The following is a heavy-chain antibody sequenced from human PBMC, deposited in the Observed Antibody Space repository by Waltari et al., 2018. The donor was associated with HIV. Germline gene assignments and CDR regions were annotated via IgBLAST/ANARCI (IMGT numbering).Heavy chain of an antibody. CDR1: GFTFNSYA. V-gene: IGHV3-30*04. D-gene: IGHD1-20*01. CDR2: ISYDGRHI. CDR3: ARAYNWNIRSPGFCDF. Sequence: QVQLVDSGGGVVQPGRSLRLSCAASGFTFNSYALHWVRQAPGKWLEWVAVISYDGRHIFYADSVRGLFTISRDNSKNTRYLQMNSLTPADTAVYYWARAYNWNIRSPGFCDFWGQGTLVTVSS. J-gene: IGHJ4*02.